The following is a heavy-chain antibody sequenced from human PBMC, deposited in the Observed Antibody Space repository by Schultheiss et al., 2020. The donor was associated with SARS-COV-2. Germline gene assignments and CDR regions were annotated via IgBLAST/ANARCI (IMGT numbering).Heavy chain of an antibody. CDR2: INHSGST. J-gene: IGHJ4*02. D-gene: IGHD6-19*01. CDR1: GGSFSGYY. Sequence: SETLSLTCAVYGGSFSGYYWSWIRQPPGKGLEWIGEINHSGSTYYNPSLKSRVTISVDTSKNQFSLKLSSVTAADTAVYYCAYTTGGIEVAIDCWGQGTLVTVSS. V-gene: IGHV4-34*01. CDR3: AYTTGGIEVAIDC.